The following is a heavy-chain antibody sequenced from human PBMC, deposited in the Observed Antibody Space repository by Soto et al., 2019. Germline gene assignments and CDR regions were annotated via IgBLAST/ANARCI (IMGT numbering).Heavy chain of an antibody. D-gene: IGHD3-16*01. CDR3: ARDPAAVGFDY. Sequence: ASVKVSCKASGYTFTNYPIHWVRQAPGQGLEWMGWINVGNGNIKYSQKFQGRVTMTSDTSASTVYMELSSLRSEDTAVYYCARDPAAVGFDYWGQGTLVTVSS. CDR2: INVGNGNI. V-gene: IGHV1-3*01. CDR1: GYTFTNYP. J-gene: IGHJ4*02.